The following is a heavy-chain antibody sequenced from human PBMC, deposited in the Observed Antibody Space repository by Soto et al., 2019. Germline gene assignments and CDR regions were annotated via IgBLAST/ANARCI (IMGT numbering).Heavy chain of an antibody. Sequence: EVQLLESGGGLVQPGGSLRLSCAASGFTFSSYAMSWVRQAPGKGLEWVSAISGSGGSTYYADSVKGRFTISRDNSKNTPYLQMNSLRAEDTAVYYCAPSYYDSSGYFHYWGQGTLVTVSS. J-gene: IGHJ4*02. CDR3: APSYYDSSGYFHY. V-gene: IGHV3-23*01. CDR2: ISGSGGST. D-gene: IGHD3-22*01. CDR1: GFTFSSYA.